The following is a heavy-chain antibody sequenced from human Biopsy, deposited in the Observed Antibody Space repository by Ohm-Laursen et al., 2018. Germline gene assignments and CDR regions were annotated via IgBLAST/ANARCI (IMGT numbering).Heavy chain of an antibody. Sequence: GTLSLTWAVSGGSISSDWWSWIRQTPGKGLEWIGYISNRGSTNYNPSLRGRVTISVGTSKNQFSLKLSSLTAADTAVFFCARLYRLDDYWNDDPPDAFDVWGQGTVVTVSS. J-gene: IGHJ3*01. CDR2: ISNRGST. V-gene: IGHV4-59*01. CDR1: GGSISSDW. D-gene: IGHD3-3*01. CDR3: ARLYRLDDYWNDDPPDAFDV.